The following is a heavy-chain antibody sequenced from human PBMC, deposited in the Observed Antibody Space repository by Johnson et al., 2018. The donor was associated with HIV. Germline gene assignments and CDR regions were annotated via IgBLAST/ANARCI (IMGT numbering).Heavy chain of an antibody. J-gene: IGHJ3*02. V-gene: IGHV3-66*01. Sequence: EVQLVESGGGLVQPGRSLKLSCAASGFTVSSNYMSWVRQAPGKGLEWVSVIYSGGSTYYADSVKGRFTISRDNSKNTLYLQMNSLRAEDTAVYYCARWIQLWVAFDIWGQGTMVTVSS. D-gene: IGHD5-18*01. CDR1: GFTVSSNY. CDR2: IYSGGST. CDR3: ARWIQLWVAFDI.